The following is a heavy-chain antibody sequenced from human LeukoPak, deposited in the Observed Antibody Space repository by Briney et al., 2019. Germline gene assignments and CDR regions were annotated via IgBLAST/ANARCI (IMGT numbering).Heavy chain of an antibody. J-gene: IGHJ4*02. CDR2: ISDDGRSK. V-gene: IGHV3-30*18. CDR1: GFSFISYG. D-gene: IGHD4-17*01. Sequence: AGGSLRLSCAASGFSFISYGMHWVRQAPGKGLEWVGVISDDGRSKDYADSVKGRFTISRDNSKDTLYLQMNSLRDEDTAVYYCAKRPSDYGDYVSYFDCWGQGTLVTVSS. CDR3: AKRPSDYGDYVSYFDC.